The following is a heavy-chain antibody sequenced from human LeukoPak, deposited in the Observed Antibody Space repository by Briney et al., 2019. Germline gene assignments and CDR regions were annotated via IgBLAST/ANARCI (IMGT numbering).Heavy chain of an antibody. CDR2: ISGSGGST. Sequence: GGSLRLSCAASGFTFSGYAMTWVRQAPGKGLEWVSAISGSGGSTYYADSVKGRFTISRDNSKNTLYLQMNSLRAEDTAVYYCAKDPPSLSMVPYYYYGMDVWGQGTTVTVSS. CDR3: AKDPPSLSMVPYYYYGMDV. V-gene: IGHV3-23*01. J-gene: IGHJ6*02. CDR1: GFTFSGYA. D-gene: IGHD2/OR15-2a*01.